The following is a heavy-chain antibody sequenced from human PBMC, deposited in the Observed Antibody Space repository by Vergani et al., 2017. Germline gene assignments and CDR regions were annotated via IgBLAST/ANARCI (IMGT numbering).Heavy chain of an antibody. V-gene: IGHV3-33*06. CDR1: GFTFSSYG. D-gene: IGHD3-9*01. Sequence: QVQLVESGGGVVQPGRSLRLSCAASGFTFSSYGMHWVRQAPGKGLEWVAVILYVGSNKNYADSVKGRFTISRDNSKNTRYLQMNSLRAEDTAVYYCAKDDDLLTGIYGMDVWGQGTTVTVSS. CDR3: AKDDDLLTGIYGMDV. CDR2: ILYVGSNK. J-gene: IGHJ6*02.